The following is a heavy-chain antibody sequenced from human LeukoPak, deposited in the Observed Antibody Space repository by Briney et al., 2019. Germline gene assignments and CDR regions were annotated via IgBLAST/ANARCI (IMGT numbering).Heavy chain of an antibody. V-gene: IGHV3-48*01. CDR1: GFTFSSYS. CDR3: ARRGASSGGLDY. D-gene: IGHD6-19*01. CDR2: ISSSSRTI. Sequence: GGSLRLSCAASGFTFSSYSMNWVRQAPVKGLEWVSYISSSSRTIYYTDSVKGRFTISRDNAKNSLYLQMNSLRAEDTAVYYCARRGASSGGLDYWGQGTLVTVSS. J-gene: IGHJ4*02.